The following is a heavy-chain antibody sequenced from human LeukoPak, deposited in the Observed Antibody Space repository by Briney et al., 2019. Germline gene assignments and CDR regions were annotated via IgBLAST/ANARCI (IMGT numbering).Heavy chain of an antibody. D-gene: IGHD5-12*01. V-gene: IGHV3-53*01. CDR2: IYSGGNT. CDR1: GFIVSSNY. CDR3: AKDLEYIVATFPDY. J-gene: IGHJ4*02. Sequence: GGSLRLSCAASGFIVSSNYMTWVRQAPGKGLEWVSFIYSGGNTYYADSVKGRFTTSRDNSKNTLYLQMNSLRAEDTAVYYCAKDLEYIVATFPDYWGQGTLVTVSS.